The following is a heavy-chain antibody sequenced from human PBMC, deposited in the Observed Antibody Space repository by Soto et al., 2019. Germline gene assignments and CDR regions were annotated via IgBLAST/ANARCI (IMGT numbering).Heavy chain of an antibody. CDR1: GGTFSSYA. CDR3: ARSPPYSSSWPAD. D-gene: IGHD6-13*01. J-gene: IGHJ4*02. V-gene: IGHV1-69*13. CDR2: IIPIFGTA. Sequence: ASVKVSCKASGGTFSSYAISWVRQAPGQGLEWMGGIIPIFGTANYAQKFQGRVTITADESTSTAYMELSSLRSEDTAVYYCARSPPYSSSWPADWGQGTLVTVSS.